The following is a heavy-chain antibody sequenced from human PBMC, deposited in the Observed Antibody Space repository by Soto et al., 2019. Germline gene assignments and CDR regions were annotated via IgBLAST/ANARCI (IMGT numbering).Heavy chain of an antibody. D-gene: IGHD5-12*01. CDR2: IWSDGSNK. Sequence: QVQLVESGGGVVQPGRSLRVSCAASGFTFSTYGMHWVRQAPGKGLEWVAVIWSDGSNKYYADSVKGRFTISRDNSKNTLYLQMTSLRAEDTAVYYCARDGSTMASIYWYFDLWGRCTLVTVSS. CDR1: GFTFSTYG. CDR3: ARDGSTMASIYWYFDL. J-gene: IGHJ2*01. V-gene: IGHV3-33*01.